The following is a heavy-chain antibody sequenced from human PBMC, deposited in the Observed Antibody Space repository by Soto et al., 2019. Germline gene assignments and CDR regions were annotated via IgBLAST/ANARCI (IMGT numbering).Heavy chain of an antibody. Sequence: DYRSINNKTPGKGLEWIGSIYDSGSTYYNPSLKSRVTISVDTSKNQCSLKLSSVAAGDTAVYYCARIVVVAATVLAPWGKGTLVTVSS. D-gene: IGHD2-15*01. V-gene: IGHV4-39*01. CDR1: DY. CDR3: ARIVVVAATVLAP. CDR2: IYDSGST. J-gene: IGHJ5*02.